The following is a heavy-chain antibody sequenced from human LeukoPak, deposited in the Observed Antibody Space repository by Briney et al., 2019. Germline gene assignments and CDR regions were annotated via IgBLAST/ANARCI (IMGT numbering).Heavy chain of an antibody. CDR3: ASQDDYSPARYFDC. D-gene: IGHD4-11*01. Sequence: NPSETLSLTCAVYGGSFSGYYWSWIRQPPGKGLEWIGEINHSGSTNYNPSLKSRVTISVDTSKNEFSLRLSSGTAAGTAVYYCASQDDYSPARYFDCWGQGTLVTVSS. CDR2: INHSGST. J-gene: IGHJ4*02. CDR1: GGSFSGYY. V-gene: IGHV4-34*01.